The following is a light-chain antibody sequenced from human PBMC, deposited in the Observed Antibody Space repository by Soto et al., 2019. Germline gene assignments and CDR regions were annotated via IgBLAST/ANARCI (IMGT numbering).Light chain of an antibody. CDR2: WAS. CDR1: QSVLYSPNNKNY. Sequence: DIVMTQSPDSLAVSLGERATINCKSSQSVLYSPNNKNYLAWYQQKPGQPPKLLIYWASTRESGVPDRFSGSGSGTDFTLTXSSLQAEDVAFYYCQQYHSAPQSFGQGTKVEIK. CDR3: QQYHSAPQS. V-gene: IGKV4-1*01. J-gene: IGKJ1*01.